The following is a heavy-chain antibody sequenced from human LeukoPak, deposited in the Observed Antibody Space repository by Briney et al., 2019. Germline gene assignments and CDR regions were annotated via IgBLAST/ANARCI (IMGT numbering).Heavy chain of an antibody. J-gene: IGHJ5*02. D-gene: IGHD4-23*01. CDR3: ARNYGGNWFDP. Sequence: GGSLRLSCAASGFTVSSSYMSWVRQAPGKGLEWVSIIYSGGSTYYVGSVKGRFTISRDNSNSTLYLQMNSLRAEDTAVYYCARNYGGNWFDPWGQGTLVTVFS. CDR1: GFTVSSSY. CDR2: IYSGGST. V-gene: IGHV3-53*01.